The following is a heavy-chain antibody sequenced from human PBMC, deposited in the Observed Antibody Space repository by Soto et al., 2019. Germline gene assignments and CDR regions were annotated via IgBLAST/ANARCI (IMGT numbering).Heavy chain of an antibody. J-gene: IGHJ4*02. CDR2: IGGSGGTT. CDR3: AKNCGGDCYTNFDF. Sequence: PGGSLRLSCAASGFTFSSYAMSWVRQTPGMGLEWVSAIGGSGGTTYYADSVKDRFTISRDNSKNTLYLQMNSLRAEDTAVYYCAKNCGGDCYTNFDFWGQGTLVTVSS. V-gene: IGHV3-23*01. D-gene: IGHD2-21*02. CDR1: GFTFSSYA.